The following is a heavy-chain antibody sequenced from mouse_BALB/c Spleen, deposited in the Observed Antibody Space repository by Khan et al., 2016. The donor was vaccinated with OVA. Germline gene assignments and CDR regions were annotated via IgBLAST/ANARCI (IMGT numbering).Heavy chain of an antibody. J-gene: IGHJ3*01. V-gene: IGHV1S136*01. D-gene: IGHD1-1*01. Sequence: VRLQQSGPELLKPGASVKMSCKASGYTFTSYVMHWVKQKPGQGLEWIGYIYPFNDDSKYSEKFKGKATLTSDTSSNTAYMELSSLTSEDSAVYYCATQGSTYPWFAYWGQGTLVTVSA. CDR1: GYTFTSYV. CDR3: ATQGSTYPWFAY. CDR2: IYPFNDDS.